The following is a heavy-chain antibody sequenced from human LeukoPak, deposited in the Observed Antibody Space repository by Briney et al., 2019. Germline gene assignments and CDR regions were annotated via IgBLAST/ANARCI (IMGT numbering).Heavy chain of an antibody. Sequence: ASVKVSCKASGYTFTIYGISWVRQAPGQGLEWMGCISAYKGNTNYAQKVQGRVPITPDRCTSSAYMEMRRLGSDDTAVYYCARDGRKIFGVDIQARFDAWGQGSLVTVSS. V-gene: IGHV1-18*01. J-gene: IGHJ5*02. CDR2: ISAYKGNT. D-gene: IGHD3-3*01. CDR1: GYTFTIYG. CDR3: ARDGRKIFGVDIQARFDA.